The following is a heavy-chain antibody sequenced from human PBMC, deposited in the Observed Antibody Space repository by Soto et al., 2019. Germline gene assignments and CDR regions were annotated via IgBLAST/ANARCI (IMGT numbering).Heavy chain of an antibody. CDR3: GKGRLLIAAAGKGYVPYYSCGMDV. Sequence: EVQLLESGGGLVQPGGSLRLSCAASGFTFSSYAMSWVRQAPGKGLEWVSAISGSGGSTYYADSVKGRCTISRDNANNTVYLQINRLRDEDTAVYYCGKGRLLIAAAGKGYVPYYSCGMDVWGQGPTVTVSS. CDR1: GFTFSSYA. CDR2: ISGSGGST. V-gene: IGHV3-23*01. D-gene: IGHD6-13*01. J-gene: IGHJ6*02.